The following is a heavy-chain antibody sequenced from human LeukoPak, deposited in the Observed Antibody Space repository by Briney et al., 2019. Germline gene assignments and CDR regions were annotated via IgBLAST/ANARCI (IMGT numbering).Heavy chain of an antibody. V-gene: IGHV5-51*01. CDR1: GYSFTSYW. J-gene: IGHJ4*02. D-gene: IGHD5-12*01. CDR2: IYPGDSDT. CDR3: ARLPGIVATIERYFDY. Sequence: GESLQISCKGSGYSFTSYWIGWVRQVPGKGLEWMGSIYPGDSDTRYSPSFQGQVTISADKSISTAYLQWSSLKASDTAMYYCARLPGIVATIERYFDYWGQGTLVTVSS.